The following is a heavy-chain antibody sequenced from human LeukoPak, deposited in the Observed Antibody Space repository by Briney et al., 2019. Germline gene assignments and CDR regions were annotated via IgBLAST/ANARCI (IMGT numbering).Heavy chain of an antibody. Sequence: PSETLSLTCTVSGGYIISYYWSWIRQPPGKGLDYIGYISHTGSTDYNPSLKSRVTISVDTSKNQFSLKLNSVTAADTAVYYCARTPYYYYYYMDVWGKGTTVTVSS. CDR1: GGYIISYY. CDR2: ISHTGST. V-gene: IGHV4-59*12. CDR3: ARTPYYYYYYMDV. J-gene: IGHJ6*03.